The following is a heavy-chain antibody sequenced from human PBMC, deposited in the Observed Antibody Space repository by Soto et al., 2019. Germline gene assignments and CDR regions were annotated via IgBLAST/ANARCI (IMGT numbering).Heavy chain of an antibody. V-gene: IGHV6-1*01. CDR3: TGITWFRGMDV. Sequence: SQTLSLACVISGDSVSSNSAGWNWIRQSPSRGLEWLGRTYYKSKWNNDYALSVKSRITINPDTSKNQFSLHLYSVTPEDTAVYYCTGITWFRGMDVWGQGTPVTVSS. CDR2: TYYKSKWNN. J-gene: IGHJ6*02. D-gene: IGHD3-10*01. CDR1: GDSVSSNSAG.